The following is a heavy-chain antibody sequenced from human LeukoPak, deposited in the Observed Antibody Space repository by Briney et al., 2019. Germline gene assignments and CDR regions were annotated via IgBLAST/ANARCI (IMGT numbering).Heavy chain of an antibody. J-gene: IGHJ4*02. Sequence: GGSLRLSCAASGFTFSSYALSWVRQAPGKGLEWVSAISGSGGSTYYADSVKGRFTISRDNSKNTLYLQMNSLRAEDTAVYYCAKVRMYSSGWYDYWGQGTLVTVSS. V-gene: IGHV3-23*01. CDR2: ISGSGGST. D-gene: IGHD6-19*01. CDR3: AKVRMYSSGWYDY. CDR1: GFTFSSYA.